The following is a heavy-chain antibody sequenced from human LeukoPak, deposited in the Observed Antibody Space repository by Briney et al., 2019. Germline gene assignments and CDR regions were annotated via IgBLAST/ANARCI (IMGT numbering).Heavy chain of an antibody. CDR3: ARDRNYYGSGSYPRAGYFQH. CDR1: GGSFSGYY. D-gene: IGHD3-10*01. CDR2: INHSGST. V-gene: IGHV4-34*01. J-gene: IGHJ1*01. Sequence: SETLSLTCAVYGGSFSGYYWSWIRQPPGKGLEWIGEINHSGSTNYNPSLKSRVTISVDTSKNQFSLKLSSVTAADTAVYYCARDRNYYGSGSYPRAGYFQHWGQGTLVIVSS.